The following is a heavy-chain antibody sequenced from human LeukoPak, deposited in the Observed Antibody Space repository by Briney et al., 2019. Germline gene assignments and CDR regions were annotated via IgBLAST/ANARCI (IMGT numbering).Heavy chain of an antibody. D-gene: IGHD4-17*01. J-gene: IGHJ4*02. V-gene: IGHV4-4*02. CDR1: GGSISSSNW. CDR3: ARGLTFSWLEAFTVTTFPDYFDY. Sequence: ASGTLSLTCAVSGGSISSSNWWSWVRQPPGKGLEWIGEIYHSGSTNYNPSLKSRVTISVDKSKNQFSLKLSSVTAADTAVYYCARGLTFSWLEAFTVTTFPDYFDYWGQGTLVTVSS. CDR2: IYHSGST.